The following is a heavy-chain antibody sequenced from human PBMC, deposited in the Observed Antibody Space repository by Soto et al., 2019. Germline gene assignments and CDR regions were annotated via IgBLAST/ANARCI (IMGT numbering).Heavy chain of an antibody. D-gene: IGHD2-2*01. V-gene: IGHV3-23*01. Sequence: GSLRLSCAASGFAFSSYAMSWVRKTPGEGLEWVSAISGGGYRTYYADSVKGRFTVSRDSSKSTLFLQMNSLRAEDTAVYYCAYRAAEESWCSSANCFLTAFDFWGQGTMVTVSS. CDR2: ISGGGYRT. CDR1: GFAFSSYA. J-gene: IGHJ3*01. CDR3: AYRAAEESWCSSANCFLTAFDF.